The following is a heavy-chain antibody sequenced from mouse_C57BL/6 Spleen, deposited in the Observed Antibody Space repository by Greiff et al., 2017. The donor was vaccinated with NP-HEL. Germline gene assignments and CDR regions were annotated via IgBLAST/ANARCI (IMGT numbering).Heavy chain of an antibody. J-gene: IGHJ4*01. D-gene: IGHD1-1*01. V-gene: IGHV1-81*01. CDR3: ARTITTVVATYYAMDY. CDR2: IYPRSGNT. CDR1: GYTFTSYG. Sequence: QVQLKQSGAELARPGASVKLSCKASGYTFTSYGISWVKQRTGQGLEWIGEIYPRSGNTYYNEKFKGKATLTADKSSSTAYMELRSLTSEDSAVYFCARTITTVVATYYAMDYWGQGTSVTVSS.